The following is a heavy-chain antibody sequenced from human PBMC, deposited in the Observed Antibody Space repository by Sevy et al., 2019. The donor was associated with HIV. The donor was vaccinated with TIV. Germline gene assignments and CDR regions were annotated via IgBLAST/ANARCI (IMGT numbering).Heavy chain of an antibody. CDR3: ATDLGTLHYYDSSGYSDAFDI. J-gene: IGHJ3*02. Sequence: ASVKVSCKVSGYTLTELSMHWVRQAPGKGLEWMGGFDPEDGETIYAQKFQGRVTMTEDTSTDTAYMELSSLRSEDTAGYYGATDLGTLHYYDSSGYSDAFDIWGQGTMVTVSS. D-gene: IGHD3-22*01. CDR2: FDPEDGET. CDR1: GYTLTELS. V-gene: IGHV1-24*01.